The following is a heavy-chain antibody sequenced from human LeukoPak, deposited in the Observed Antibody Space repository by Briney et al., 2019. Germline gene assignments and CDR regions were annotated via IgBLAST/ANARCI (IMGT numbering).Heavy chain of an antibody. D-gene: IGHD3-22*01. J-gene: IGHJ1*01. CDR2: IIPIFGTA. V-gene: IGHV1-69*13. CDR3: ASIGGYYDSSGYYYGSYFQH. Sequence: SVKVSCKASGGTFSSYAISWVRQAPGQGLEWMGGIIPIFGTANYAQKFQGRVTITADESTSTAYMELSSLRSEDTAVYYCASIGGYYDSSGYYYGSYFQHWGQGTLVTVSS. CDR1: GGTFSSYA.